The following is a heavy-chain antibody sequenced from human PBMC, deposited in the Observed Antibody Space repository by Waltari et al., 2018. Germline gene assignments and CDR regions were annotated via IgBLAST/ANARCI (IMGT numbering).Heavy chain of an antibody. V-gene: IGHV1-69*13. J-gene: IGHJ4*02. D-gene: IGHD3-10*01. CDR1: GGTFSSYA. CDR2: IIPNVGTA. Sequence: QVQLVQSGAEVKKPGSSVKVSCKASGGTFSSYAISWVRQAPGQGLEWMGGIIPNVGTANYAQKFQGGVTITADESTSTAYMELSSLRSEDTAVYYCARLSFYGSGSYSANNLWGQGTLVTVSS. CDR3: ARLSFYGSGSYSANNL.